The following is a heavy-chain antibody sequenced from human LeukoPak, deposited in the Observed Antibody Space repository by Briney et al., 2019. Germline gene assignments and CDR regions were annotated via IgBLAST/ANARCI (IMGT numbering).Heavy chain of an antibody. J-gene: IGHJ4*02. CDR1: GFTFSDYY. CDR2: ISSSGSTI. Sequence: GGSLRLSCAASGFTFSDYYMSWIRQAPGKGLEWVSYISSSGSTIYYADSVKGRFTISRDNAKNSLYLQMNSLRAEDTAVYYCARVLGFVVVPAAIFDYWGQGTLVTVSS. V-gene: IGHV3-11*01. D-gene: IGHD2-2*01. CDR3: ARVLGFVVVPAAIFDY.